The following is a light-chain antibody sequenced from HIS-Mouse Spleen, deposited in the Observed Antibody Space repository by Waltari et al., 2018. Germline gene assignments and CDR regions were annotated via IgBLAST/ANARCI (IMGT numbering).Light chain of an antibody. J-gene: IGLJ2*01. CDR2: EDS. CDR3: YSTDSSGNHRV. CDR1: ALPKKY. V-gene: IGLV3-10*01. Sequence: SYELTQPPSVSVSPGQTARSTCSGAALPKKYAYWYQQKSGQAPVLVIYEDSKRPSGIPERFSGSSSGTRATLTISGAQVEDEADYYCYSTDSSGNHRVFGGGTKLTVL.